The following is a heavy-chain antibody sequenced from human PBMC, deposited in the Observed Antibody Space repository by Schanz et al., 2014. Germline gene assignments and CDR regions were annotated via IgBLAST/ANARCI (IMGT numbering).Heavy chain of an antibody. Sequence: QVQLVESGGGLVKPGGSLRLSCAASGFTFADYAMHWVRQAPGKGLDWLAVISYDGSNKYYADSVKGRFTISRDNSKSTLYLQVNSLRAEDTAVYYCARSTSMYFLQWGQGTLVTVSS. CDR3: ARSTSMYFLQ. D-gene: IGHD2-2*01. CDR1: GFTFADYA. J-gene: IGHJ1*01. V-gene: IGHV3-30*03. CDR2: ISYDGSNK.